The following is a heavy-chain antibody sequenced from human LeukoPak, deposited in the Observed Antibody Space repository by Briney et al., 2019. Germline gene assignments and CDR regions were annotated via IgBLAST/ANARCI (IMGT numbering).Heavy chain of an antibody. CDR3: ARCDSHYFDY. V-gene: IGHV4-30-2*01. D-gene: IGHD2-21*02. CDR1: GGSISSGGYS. CDR2: IYHSGSP. Sequence: SQTLSLTCAVSGGSISSGGYSWSWIRQPPGKGLEWIGYIYHSGSPYYNPSLKSRVTISVDRSQNPFSLKLSSVTAADTAVYYCARCDSHYFDYWGQGTLVTVSS. J-gene: IGHJ4*02.